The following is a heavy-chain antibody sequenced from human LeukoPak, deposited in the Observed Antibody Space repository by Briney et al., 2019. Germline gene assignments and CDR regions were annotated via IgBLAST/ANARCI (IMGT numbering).Heavy chain of an antibody. CDR1: GGSVRSHSYY. D-gene: IGHD6-13*01. V-gene: IGHV4-39*07. Sequence: PSETLSLTCTVSGGSVRSHSYYWGWIRQPPGTGLEWIGRINTSGNTNYNPSLKGRVTMSADTSKNQFSLKLSSVTAADTAVYYCARDSDSSWYSRFDPWGQGSLVTVSS. CDR2: INTSGNT. CDR3: ARDSDSSWYSRFDP. J-gene: IGHJ5*02.